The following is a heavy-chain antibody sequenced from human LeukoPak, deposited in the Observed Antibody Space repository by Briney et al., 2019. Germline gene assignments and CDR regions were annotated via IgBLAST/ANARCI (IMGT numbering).Heavy chain of an antibody. Sequence: GSVKVSCKASGYTFTGYYMHWVRQAPGRGLEWMGWINPNSGGTNYAQKFQGRVTMTRDTSISTAYMELSRLRSDDTAVYYCARVGRSSSWYRYWFDPWGQGTLVTVSS. CDR1: GYTFTGYY. CDR2: INPNSGGT. J-gene: IGHJ5*02. V-gene: IGHV1-2*02. D-gene: IGHD6-13*01. CDR3: ARVGRSSSWYRYWFDP.